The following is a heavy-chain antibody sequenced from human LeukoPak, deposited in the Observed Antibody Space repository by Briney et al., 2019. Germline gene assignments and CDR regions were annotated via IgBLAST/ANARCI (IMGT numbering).Heavy chain of an antibody. CDR3: ARDLVYGRRNSHGY. D-gene: IGHD4-23*01. V-gene: IGHV3-21*01. J-gene: IGHJ4*02. CDR2: MSGSGYYK. Sequence: MSGGSLRLSCVVSGFTFNSYSMNWVRQAPGKGLECVSYMSGSGYYKYYADSVKDRFTISRDNAKNTVYLKMHTLRAEDTAIYYCARDLVYGRRNSHGYWGKGTVVSVST. CDR1: GFTFNSYS.